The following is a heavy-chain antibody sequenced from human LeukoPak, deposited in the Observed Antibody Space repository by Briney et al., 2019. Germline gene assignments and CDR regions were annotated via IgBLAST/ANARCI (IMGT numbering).Heavy chain of an antibody. CDR3: ARGGLSPRGAFDI. CDR2: INPSGGST. Sequence: ASVKVSCTASGYTFINYYIHWVRQAPGQGLEWMGMINPSGGSTTYAQKFQGRVTMTRHMSTSTVYMELSSLRSEDTAVYYCARGGLSPRGAFDIWGQGTMVTVSS. J-gene: IGHJ3*02. CDR1: GYTFINYY. V-gene: IGHV1-46*01. D-gene: IGHD3-16*01.